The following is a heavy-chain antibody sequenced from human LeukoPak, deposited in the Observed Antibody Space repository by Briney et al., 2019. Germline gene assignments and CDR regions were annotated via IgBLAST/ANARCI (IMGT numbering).Heavy chain of an antibody. CDR1: GFTFSAYA. D-gene: IGHD3-16*02. J-gene: IGHJ4*02. CDR3: AKDRRYSTVYYYFDY. Sequence: GGSLRLSCKATGFTFSAYAMNLVRQSPAQVLPLVSPLSGGGVSTYYADSVKGRFTISRDNSKNTLYLQMNGLRAEDTAVYYCAKDRRYSTVYYYFDYWGQGALVTVSS. CDR2: LSGGGVST. V-gene: IGHV3-23*01.